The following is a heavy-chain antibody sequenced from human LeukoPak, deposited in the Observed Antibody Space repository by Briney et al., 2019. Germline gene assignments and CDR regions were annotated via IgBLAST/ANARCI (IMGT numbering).Heavy chain of an antibody. J-gene: IGHJ3*02. CDR3: ARSHYYDSSGPSAAFDI. V-gene: IGHV1-69*13. CDR2: IIPIFGTA. Sequence: SVKVSCKASGGTFSSYAISWVRQAPGQGLEWMGGIIPIFGTANYAQKFQGRVTITADESTSTAYMELSSLRSEDTAVYYCARSHYYDSSGPSAAFDIWGQGTMVTVSS. CDR1: GGTFSSYA. D-gene: IGHD3-22*01.